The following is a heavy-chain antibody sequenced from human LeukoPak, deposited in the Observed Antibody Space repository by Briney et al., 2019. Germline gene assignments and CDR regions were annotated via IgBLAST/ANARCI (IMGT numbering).Heavy chain of an antibody. CDR3: ARARSSFDY. V-gene: IGHV4-59*01. J-gene: IGHJ4*02. CDR1: GGSISSYY. Sequence: SETLSLTCTASGGSISSYYWSWVRQPPGKGLEWIGYIYYSGSTNYNPSLKSRVTISVDTSKNQFSLKLSSVTAADTAVYYCARARSSFDYWGQGTLVTVSS. CDR2: IYYSGST.